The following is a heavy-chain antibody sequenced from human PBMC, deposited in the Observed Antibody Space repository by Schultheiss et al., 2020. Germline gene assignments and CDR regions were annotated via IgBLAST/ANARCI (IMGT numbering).Heavy chain of an antibody. CDR2: LSYDGSSK. CDR3: TRHILAGYYYGMDV. Sequence: GGSLRLSCAASGFTFNSYAMHWVRQAPGKGLEWVAVLSYDGSSKYYADSVKGRFTISRDNSKNTAYLQMNSLKTEDTAVYYCTRHILAGYYYGMDVWGQGTTVTVSS. D-gene: IGHD5-12*01. J-gene: IGHJ6*02. CDR1: GFTFNSYA. V-gene: IGHV3-33*05.